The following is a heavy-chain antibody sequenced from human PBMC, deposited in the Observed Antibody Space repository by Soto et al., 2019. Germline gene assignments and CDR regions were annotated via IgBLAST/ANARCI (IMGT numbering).Heavy chain of an antibody. CDR3: ARAPSLDTAMTRTPFPFDY. CDR1: GGSFSGYY. V-gene: IGHV4-34*01. J-gene: IGHJ4*02. Sequence: SETLSLTCAVYGGSFSGYYWSWIRQPPGKGLEWIGEINHSGSTNYNPSLKSRVTISVDTSKNQFSLKLSSVTAADTAVYYCARAPSLDTAMTRTPFPFDYWGQGTLVTVSS. D-gene: IGHD5-18*01. CDR2: INHSGST.